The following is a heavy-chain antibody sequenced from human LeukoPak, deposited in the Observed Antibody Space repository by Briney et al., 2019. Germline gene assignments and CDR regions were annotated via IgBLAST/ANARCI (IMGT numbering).Heavy chain of an antibody. CDR3: AKDRCSSTTCYGEY. J-gene: IGHJ4*01. D-gene: IGHD2-2*01. Sequence: PGGSLRLSCAAPGFIFSNYGIHWVRQAPGKGLEWVAFIRYDGSNKYYADSVKGRFTISRDNSKNMVYLQVNSLSAEDTALYYCAKDRCSSTTCYGEYWGQGTLVTVSS. CDR2: IRYDGSNK. V-gene: IGHV3-30*02. CDR1: GFIFSNYG.